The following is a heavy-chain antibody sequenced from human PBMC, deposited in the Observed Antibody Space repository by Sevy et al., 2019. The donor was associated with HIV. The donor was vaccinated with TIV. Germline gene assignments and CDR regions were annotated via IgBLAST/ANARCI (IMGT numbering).Heavy chain of an antibody. CDR2: IRGNSHEPYGGTT. Sequence: GGSLRLSCTSSGFTFGDYDMSWFRQAPGKGLEWVAFIRGNSHEPYGGTTEYAASVKGRFTISRDDSKDIAYLQMNSLKTEDTAVYYCTRALATADTPEYYFDYWGQGILVTVSS. CDR1: GFTFGDYD. D-gene: IGHD5-12*01. CDR3: TRALATADTPEYYFDY. J-gene: IGHJ4*02. V-gene: IGHV3-49*03.